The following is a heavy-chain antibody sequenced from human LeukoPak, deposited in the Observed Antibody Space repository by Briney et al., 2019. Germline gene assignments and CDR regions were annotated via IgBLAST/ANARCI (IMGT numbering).Heavy chain of an antibody. CDR3: AKGATVDYGDYDWYFDL. CDR1: GFSFRSYG. D-gene: IGHD4-17*01. CDR2: ISGSGGST. J-gene: IGHJ2*01. V-gene: IGHV3-23*01. Sequence: PGGSLRLSCAASGFSFRSYGMHWVRQAPGKGLEWVSAISGSGGSTYYADSVKGRFTISRDNSKNTLYLQMNSLRAEDTAVYYCAKGATVDYGDYDWYFDLWGRGTLVTVSS.